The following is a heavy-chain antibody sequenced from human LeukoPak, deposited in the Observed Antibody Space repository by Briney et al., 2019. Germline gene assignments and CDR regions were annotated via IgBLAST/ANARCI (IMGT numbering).Heavy chain of an antibody. Sequence: SVKVSCKASGGTFSSYAISWVRQAPGQGLEWMGGIIPIFGTANYAQKFQGRVTITADKSTSTAYMELSSLRSEDTAVYYCARDRYFDWVPFDPWGQGTLVTVSS. CDR3: ARDRYFDWVPFDP. CDR1: GGTFSSYA. CDR2: IIPIFGTA. J-gene: IGHJ5*02. V-gene: IGHV1-69*06. D-gene: IGHD3-9*01.